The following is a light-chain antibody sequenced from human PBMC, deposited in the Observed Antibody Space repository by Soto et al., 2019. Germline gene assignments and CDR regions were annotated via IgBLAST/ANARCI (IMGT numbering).Light chain of an antibody. CDR3: QQSYSTPQT. V-gene: IGKV1-39*01. J-gene: IGKJ1*01. Sequence: DIQMTQSPSSLSASVGDRFTITWRASQSISIYLNWYQQKPGKAPKLLISAASSLQSGVPSRFSGRGSGTEFTLTISSLQPEDFAIYYCQQSYSTPQTFGRGTKVDI. CDR2: AAS. CDR1: QSISIY.